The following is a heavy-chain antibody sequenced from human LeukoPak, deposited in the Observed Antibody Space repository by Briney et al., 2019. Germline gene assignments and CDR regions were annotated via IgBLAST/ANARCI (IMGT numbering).Heavy chain of an antibody. CDR2: ISYSGST. J-gene: IGHJ4*02. V-gene: IGHV4-59*01. CDR3: ARASGLLRFLEWLPAYFDY. D-gene: IGHD3-3*01. CDR1: GGSISSYY. Sequence: SETRSLTCTVSGGSISSYYWSWIRQPPGKGLEWIGYISYSGSTNYNPSLKSRVTISVDTSKKQFSLKLSSVTAADTAVYYCARASGLLRFLEWLPAYFDYWGQGTLVTVSS.